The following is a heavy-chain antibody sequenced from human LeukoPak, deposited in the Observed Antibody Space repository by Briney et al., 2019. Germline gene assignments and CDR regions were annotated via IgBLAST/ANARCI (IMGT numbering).Heavy chain of an antibody. D-gene: IGHD3-10*01. CDR2: IYTSGST. CDR1: GGSISSYY. V-gene: IGHV4-4*07. Sequence: PSETLSLTCTVSGGSISSYYWSWIRQPAGKGLEWIGRIYTSGSTNYNPSLKSRVTISVDTSKNQFSLKLSSVTAADTAVYYCARDGSGSYYNSHDAFDIWGQGTMVTVSS. CDR3: ARDGSGSYYNSHDAFDI. J-gene: IGHJ3*02.